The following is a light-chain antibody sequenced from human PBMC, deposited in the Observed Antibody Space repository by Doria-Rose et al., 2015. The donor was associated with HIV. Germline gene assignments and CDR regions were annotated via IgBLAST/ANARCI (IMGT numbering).Light chain of an antibody. V-gene: IGKV3D-15*03. CDR2: RAS. J-gene: IGKJ2*01. CDR3: QQYSQWPPYT. CDR1: QGIGSD. Sequence: EIVMTQSPATLSVSPGERATLSCRASQGIGSDLAWYQQKPGQAPRLLIYRASIRATGIPPRFTGGGSGTEFTFTISILQSEDFAVYFCQQYSQWPPYTFGQGTKLEVK.